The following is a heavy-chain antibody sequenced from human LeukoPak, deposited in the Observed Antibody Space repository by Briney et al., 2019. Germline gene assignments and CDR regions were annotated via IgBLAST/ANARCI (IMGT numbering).Heavy chain of an antibody. CDR3: AREAGNWNCGVLEY. V-gene: IGHV4-61*02. CDR2: IYFSGST. Sequence: SQTLSLICTVSGGSISRDNYYWTWLRQPAGKGLEWIGRIYFSGSTNYNPSLKSRVTISLNSAQNQFSLKVTSVTAAVTAVYYCAREAGNWNCGVLEYWGQGSLVVVSS. D-gene: IGHD1-7*01. CDR1: GGSISRDNYY. J-gene: IGHJ4*02.